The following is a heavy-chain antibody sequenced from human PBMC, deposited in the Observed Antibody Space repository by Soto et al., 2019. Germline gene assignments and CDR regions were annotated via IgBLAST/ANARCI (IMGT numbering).Heavy chain of an antibody. J-gene: IGHJ4*02. CDR1: GFTFSSYG. Sequence: SLRLSCAASGFTFSSYGMHWVRQAPGKGLEWVAVIWYDGSNKYYADSVKGRFTISRDNSKNTLYLQMNSLRAGDTAVYYCIAAAANFDYWGQGTLVTVSS. V-gene: IGHV3-33*01. D-gene: IGHD6-13*01. CDR2: IWYDGSNK. CDR3: IAAAANFDY.